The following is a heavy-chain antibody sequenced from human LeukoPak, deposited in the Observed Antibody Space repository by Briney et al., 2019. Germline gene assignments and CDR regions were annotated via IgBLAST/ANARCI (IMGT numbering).Heavy chain of an antibody. J-gene: IGHJ4*02. V-gene: IGHV1-69*13. CDR2: IIPFFGTA. CDR3: ARALAYDFWSGYYYFDY. CDR1: GGTFSSYA. D-gene: IGHD3-3*01. Sequence: SVKVSCKASGGTFSSYAISWVRQAPGQGLEWMGGIIPFFGTANYAQKFQGRVTITADESTSTAYMELSSLRSEDTAVYYCARALAYDFWSGYYYFDYWGQGTLVTVSS.